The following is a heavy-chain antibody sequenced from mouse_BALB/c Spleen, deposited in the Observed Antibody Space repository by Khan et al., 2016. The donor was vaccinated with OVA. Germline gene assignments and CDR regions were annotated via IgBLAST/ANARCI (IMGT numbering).Heavy chain of an antibody. Sequence: VQLQESGPGLVKPSQSLSLTCSVTGYSITSGYYWNWIRQFPGNKLEWMGYISYDGSNNYNPSLKNRISITRDTSKNQFFLKLNSVTTEDTATYYCAPYGYDGSWFAYWGQGTLVTVSA. D-gene: IGHD2-2*01. J-gene: IGHJ3*01. CDR1: GYSITSGYY. CDR2: ISYDGSN. V-gene: IGHV3-6*02. CDR3: APYGYDGSWFAY.